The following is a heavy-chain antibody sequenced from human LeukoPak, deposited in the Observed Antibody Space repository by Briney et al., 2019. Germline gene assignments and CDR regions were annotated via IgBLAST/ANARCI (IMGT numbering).Heavy chain of an antibody. D-gene: IGHD3-10*01. V-gene: IGHV4-34*01. Sequence: SETLSLTCAVYGGSFSDYYWSWIHQPPGKGLEWIGEINHSGSTYYNPSLKSRVTISIDTSKKQFSLKLNSVTAADTAVYYCARGGYGSGTYYNYWGQGTLVTVSS. J-gene: IGHJ4*02. CDR1: GGSFSDYY. CDR3: ARGGYGSGTYYNY. CDR2: INHSGST.